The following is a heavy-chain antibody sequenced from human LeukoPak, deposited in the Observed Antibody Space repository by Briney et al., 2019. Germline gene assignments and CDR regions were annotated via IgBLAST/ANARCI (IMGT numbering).Heavy chain of an antibody. J-gene: IGHJ4*02. D-gene: IGHD6-19*01. CDR1: GFTFNNYA. CDR2: ISGSGGTT. CDR3: AKESYSSGWYYFDY. V-gene: IGHV3-23*01. Sequence: GGSLRLSCAASGFTFNNYAMNWVRQAPGKGLEWVSVISGSGGTTYYADSVKGRFTISRDNSKNTLYLQMNSLRAEDTAVYYCAKESYSSGWYYFDYWGQGTLVTVSS.